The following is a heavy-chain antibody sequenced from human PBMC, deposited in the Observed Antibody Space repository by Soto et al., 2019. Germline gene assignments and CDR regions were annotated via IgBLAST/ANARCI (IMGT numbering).Heavy chain of an antibody. Sequence: QVYLVQSGAEVKNPGSSVKISCKASGGIFSSNTINWVRQAAGQGLEWMGGIIPLFGTANYAEKFQGRVNITGAKSTKTEYMELTSLRSEDTAVSYCASKAACGGDCYAFDSWGQGTGVTVSS. J-gene: IGHJ4*02. D-gene: IGHD2-21*02. CDR1: GGIFSSNT. CDR2: IIPLFGTA. V-gene: IGHV1-69*06. CDR3: ASKAACGGDCYAFDS.